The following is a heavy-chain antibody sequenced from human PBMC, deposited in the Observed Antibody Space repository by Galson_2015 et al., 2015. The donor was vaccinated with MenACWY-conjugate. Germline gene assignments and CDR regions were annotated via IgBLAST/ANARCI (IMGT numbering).Heavy chain of an antibody. D-gene: IGHD6-19*01. CDR1: GFPFRGNA. J-gene: IGHJ4*02. CDR2: ISGSSGST. V-gene: IGHV3-23*01. Sequence: LRLSCAASGFPFRGNAMSWVRQAPGKGLEGVSGISGSSGSTYYADSVKGRFTISRDNSKSSVYLQTNSLRAEDTAVYYCAKCRTTVAVTWMLFVFDYWGQGTLVTVSS. CDR3: AKCRTTVAVTWMLFVFDY.